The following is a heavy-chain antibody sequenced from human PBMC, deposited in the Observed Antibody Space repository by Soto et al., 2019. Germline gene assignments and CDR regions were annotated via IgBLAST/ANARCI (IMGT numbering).Heavy chain of an antibody. J-gene: IGHJ5*02. Sequence: GGSLRLSCAASGFTFSSYAMSWVRQAPGKGLEWVSAISGSGGSTYYADSVKGRFTISRDNSKNTLYLQMNSLRAEDTAVYYCAKDRSCSSTSCGYNWFDPWGQGTLVTVSS. CDR3: AKDRSCSSTSCGYNWFDP. D-gene: IGHD2-2*01. CDR1: GFTFSSYA. V-gene: IGHV3-23*01. CDR2: ISGSGGST.